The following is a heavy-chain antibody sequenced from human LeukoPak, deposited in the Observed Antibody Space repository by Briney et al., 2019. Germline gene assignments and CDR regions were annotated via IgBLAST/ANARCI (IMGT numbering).Heavy chain of an antibody. CDR2: IYYSGST. CDR3: ARGYSYDPFDY. D-gene: IGHD5-18*01. V-gene: IGHV4-39*07. J-gene: IGHJ4*02. Sequence: SETLSLTCTVSGGSISSSSYYWGWIRQPPGKGLEWIGSIYYSGSTYYNPSLKSRVTISVDTSKNQFSLKLSSVTAADTAVYYCARGYSYDPFDYWGQGTLVTVSS. CDR1: GGSISSSSYY.